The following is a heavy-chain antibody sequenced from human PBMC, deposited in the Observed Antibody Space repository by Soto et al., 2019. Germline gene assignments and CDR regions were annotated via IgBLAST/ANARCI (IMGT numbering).Heavy chain of an antibody. Sequence: SETLSLTCTVSGGSISSYYWSWIRQPPGKGLEWIGYIYYSGSTNYNPSLKSRVTISVDTSKNQFSLKLSSVTAADTAVYYCARERYYYGSGDYWGQGTLVTVSS. CDR3: ARERYYYGSGDY. V-gene: IGHV4-59*12. D-gene: IGHD3-10*01. CDR2: IYYSGST. CDR1: GGSISSYY. J-gene: IGHJ4*02.